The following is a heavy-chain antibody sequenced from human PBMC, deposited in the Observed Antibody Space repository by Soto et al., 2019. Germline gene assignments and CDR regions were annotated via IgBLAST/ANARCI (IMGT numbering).Heavy chain of an antibody. Sequence: SETLSLTCSVSGGSMSSYYWSWIRQPPGKGLEWMGQIYYSGSTNYDPSLKSRVTISVDTSKNQFSLRLNSVTAADTAVYYCARRGSTSCYSRRGCRWFDPWGQGTLVTVSS. CDR3: ARRGSTSCYSRRGCRWFDP. CDR1: GGSMSSYY. V-gene: IGHV4-59*08. J-gene: IGHJ5*02. CDR2: IYYSGST. D-gene: IGHD2-2*01.